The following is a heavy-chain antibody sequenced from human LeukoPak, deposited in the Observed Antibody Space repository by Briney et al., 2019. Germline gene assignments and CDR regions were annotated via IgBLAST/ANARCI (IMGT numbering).Heavy chain of an antibody. CDR2: IKQDGSEK. CDR3: ARDKSYGDSEDY. J-gene: IGHJ4*02. CDR1: GLTFSNYG. D-gene: IGHD4-17*01. V-gene: IGHV3-7*04. Sequence: GGSLRLSCAASGLTFSNYGMSWVRQAPGKGLELVANIKQDGSEKYFVDSVRGRFTISRDNAKNSLYLQMNTLRVEDTAVYYCARDKSYGDSEDYWGQGTLVTVSS.